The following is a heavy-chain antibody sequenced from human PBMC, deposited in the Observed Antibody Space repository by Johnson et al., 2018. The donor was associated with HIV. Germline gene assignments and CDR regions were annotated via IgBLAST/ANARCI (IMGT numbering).Heavy chain of an antibody. Sequence: MMLVESGGGLVQPGGSLRLSCAASGFTFSSYWMSWVRQAPGKGLEWVANIKQDGSEKYYVDSVKGRFTISRDNAKNSLYLQMNSLRAEDTAVYYCARDAHRTDDAFDIWGQGTMVTVSS. CDR3: ARDAHRTDDAFDI. D-gene: IGHD1-14*01. J-gene: IGHJ3*02. CDR2: IKQDGSEK. V-gene: IGHV3-7*01. CDR1: GFTFSSYW.